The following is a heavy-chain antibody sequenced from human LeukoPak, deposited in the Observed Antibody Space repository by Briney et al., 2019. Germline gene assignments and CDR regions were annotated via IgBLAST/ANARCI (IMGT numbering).Heavy chain of an antibody. D-gene: IGHD2-15*01. V-gene: IGHV3-48*01. Sequence: PGGSLRLSCAASGFTFSSYSMNWVRQAPGKGLEWVSYISSGSRTIYYAGSVRGRFTISRDNAENSLYLQMNSLRAEDTAVYYCAREVIALDYWGQGTLVSVSS. CDR3: AREVIALDY. J-gene: IGHJ4*02. CDR2: ISSGSRTI. CDR1: GFTFSSYS.